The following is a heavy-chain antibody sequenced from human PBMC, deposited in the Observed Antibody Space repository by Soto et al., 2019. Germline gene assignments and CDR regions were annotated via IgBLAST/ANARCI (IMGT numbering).Heavy chain of an antibody. CDR3: ARGNALDV. Sequence: QGQLQQSGPGLVKPSQTLSLTCAISGDSVSSDITSWNWIRQSPSRGLEWLGRTYYRSKWFHDYAASVKSRITINPDTSKNQFSLELNSMTPEDTAVYYCARGNALDVWGQGLWSPSLQ. D-gene: IGHD3-10*01. J-gene: IGHJ3*01. V-gene: IGHV6-1*01. CDR1: GDSVSSDITS. CDR2: TYYRSKWFH.